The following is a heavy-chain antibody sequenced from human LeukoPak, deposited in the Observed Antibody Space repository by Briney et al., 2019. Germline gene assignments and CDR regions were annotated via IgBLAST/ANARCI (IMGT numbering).Heavy chain of an antibody. Sequence: ASVKVSCKASGYTFIGKFMHWVRQAPGQGLEWMGWIDPNSGGTDYAQKFRGRVTMTRDTSTSTAYMDLSRLILDDTAVYYCARDREGHAYFDYWGQGTLVTVSS. J-gene: IGHJ4*02. CDR3: ARDREGHAYFDY. CDR2: IDPNSGGT. V-gene: IGHV1-2*02. CDR1: GYTFIGKF.